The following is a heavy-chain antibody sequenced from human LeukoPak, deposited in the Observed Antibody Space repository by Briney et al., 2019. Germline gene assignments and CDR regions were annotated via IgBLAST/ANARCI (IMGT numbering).Heavy chain of an antibody. J-gene: IGHJ5*02. Sequence: SETLSLTCTVSGGSISSYYWSWIRQPPGKGLEWIGYIYYSGSTNYNPSLKSRVTISVDTSKNQFSLKLSSVTAADTAVYYCERVQDNWFDPWGQGTLVTVSS. CDR1: GGSISSYY. V-gene: IGHV4-59*01. CDR2: IYYSGST. CDR3: ERVQDNWFDP.